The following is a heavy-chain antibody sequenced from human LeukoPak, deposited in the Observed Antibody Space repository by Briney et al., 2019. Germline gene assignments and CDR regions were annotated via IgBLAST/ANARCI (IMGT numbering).Heavy chain of an antibody. Sequence: SETLSLTCAVYGGSFSGYYWSWIRQPPGRGLEWIGDISHSGSTNYNPSLKSRVTISVDTSKNQFSLKLSSVTAADTAVYYCARGVGPYYYDSSGYYYYFDYWGQGTLVTVSS. CDR3: ARGVGPYYYDSSGYYYYFDY. V-gene: IGHV4-34*01. D-gene: IGHD3-22*01. CDR1: GGSFSGYY. J-gene: IGHJ4*02. CDR2: ISHSGST.